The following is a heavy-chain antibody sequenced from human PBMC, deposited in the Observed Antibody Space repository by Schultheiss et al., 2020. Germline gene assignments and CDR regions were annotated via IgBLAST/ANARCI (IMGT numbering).Heavy chain of an antibody. CDR1: GFTFTSYA. CDR3: ARDRGAYYDRGYYYGMDV. CDR2: ISYDGSNK. V-gene: IGHV3-30-3*01. Sequence: GGSLRLSCAASGFTFTSYAMHWVRQAPGKGLEWVAVISYDGSNKFYADSVKGRFTISRDNAKNTLYLQMNSLRAEDTAVYYCARDRGAYYDRGYYYGMDVWGQGTTVTGYS. D-gene: IGHD3-22*01. J-gene: IGHJ6*02.